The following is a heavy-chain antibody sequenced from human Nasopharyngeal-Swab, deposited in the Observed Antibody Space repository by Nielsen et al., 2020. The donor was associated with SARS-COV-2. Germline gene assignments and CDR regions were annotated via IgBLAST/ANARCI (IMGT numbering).Heavy chain of an antibody. CDR1: GYSFTSYW. CDR3: ARQMDYYGSGSPPGY. Sequence: GESLKISCKGSGYSFTSYWIGWVRQMPGKGLEWMGIIYPGDSDTRYSPSFQGQVTISADKPISTAYLQWSSLKASDTAMYYCARQMDYYGSGSPPGYWGQGTLVTVSS. V-gene: IGHV5-51*01. CDR2: IYPGDSDT. D-gene: IGHD3-10*01. J-gene: IGHJ4*02.